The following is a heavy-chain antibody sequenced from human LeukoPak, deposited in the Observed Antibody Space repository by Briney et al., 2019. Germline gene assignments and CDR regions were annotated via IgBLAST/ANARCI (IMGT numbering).Heavy chain of an antibody. D-gene: IGHD3-10*01. Sequence: PGGSLRLSCAASGFTFRTYAMSWVRQAPGKGLEWVSGISDSGDGTYYADSVKGRFTISRDNSKNTLYLQMNSLRAEDTAVYYCAKAEGSAWFGELFTYYFDYWGQGTLVTVSS. V-gene: IGHV3-23*01. CDR1: GFTFRTYA. CDR3: AKAEGSAWFGELFTYYFDY. CDR2: ISDSGDGT. J-gene: IGHJ4*02.